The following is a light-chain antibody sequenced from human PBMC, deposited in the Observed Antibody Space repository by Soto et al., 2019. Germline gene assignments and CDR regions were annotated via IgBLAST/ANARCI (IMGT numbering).Light chain of an antibody. V-gene: IGKV1-39*01. CDR1: QSISSY. Sequence: DIQMTQSASSVSASVGDRVTITCRASQSISSYLNWYQQKPGKAPKLLIYAASSLQSGVPSRFSGSVSGTDFTLTIRSLQTADFATYYGQQSYSTPQRTFGQGTKVDIK. CDR3: QQSYSTPQRT. J-gene: IGKJ1*01. CDR2: AAS.